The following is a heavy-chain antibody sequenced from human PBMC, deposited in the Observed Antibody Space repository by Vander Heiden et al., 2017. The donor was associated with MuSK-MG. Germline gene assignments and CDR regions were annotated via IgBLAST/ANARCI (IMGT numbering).Heavy chain of an antibody. CDR1: GGSFSGYY. Sequence: QVQLQQWGAGLLKPSETLSLTCAVYGGSFSGYYWSWIRQPPGKGLEWIGEINHSGSTNYNPSLKSRVTISVDTSKNQFSLKLSSVTAADTAVYYCARTLLGQWLAGWFDPWGQGTLVTVSS. J-gene: IGHJ5*02. CDR3: ARTLLGQWLAGWFDP. CDR2: INHSGST. D-gene: IGHD6-19*01. V-gene: IGHV4-34*01.